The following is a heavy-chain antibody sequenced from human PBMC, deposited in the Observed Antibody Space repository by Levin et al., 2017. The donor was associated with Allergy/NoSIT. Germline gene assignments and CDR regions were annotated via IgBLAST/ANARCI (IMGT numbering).Heavy chain of an antibody. CDR1: GFTFSSYS. V-gene: IGHV3-21*01. D-gene: IGHD2-15*01. CDR2: ISSSSSYI. J-gene: IGHJ3*02. Sequence: RSGGSLRLSCAASGFTFSSYSMNWVRQAPGKGLEWVSSISSSSSYIYYADSVKGRFTISRDNAKNSLYLQMNSLRAEDTAVYYCARDYKVFGSTGAFDIWGQGTMVTVSS. CDR3: ARDYKVFGSTGAFDI.